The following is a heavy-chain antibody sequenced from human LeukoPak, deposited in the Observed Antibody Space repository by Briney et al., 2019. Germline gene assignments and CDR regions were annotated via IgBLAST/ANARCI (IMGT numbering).Heavy chain of an antibody. D-gene: IGHD3-22*01. Sequence: SETLSLTCAVYGGSFSGYYWSWIRQPPGKGLEWIGEINHSGSTNYNPSLKSRVTISVDTSKNQFTLKLSSVTAADTAVYYCARGRDSSGSSYDAFDIWGQGTMVTVSS. CDR3: ARGRDSSGSSYDAFDI. V-gene: IGHV4-34*01. CDR1: GGSFSGYY. CDR2: INHSGST. J-gene: IGHJ3*02.